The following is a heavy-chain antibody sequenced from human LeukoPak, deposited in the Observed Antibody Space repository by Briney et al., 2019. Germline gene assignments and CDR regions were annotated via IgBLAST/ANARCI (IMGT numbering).Heavy chain of an antibody. Sequence: ASVKVSCKASGYXFTKYGISWVRQAPGQGLEWMGWISAYNGDTNYAQKLQGRVTMSTDTSTSTAYMDLRSLRSDDTAVYYCARASLWFGELSHHFDYWGQGTLVTVSS. J-gene: IGHJ4*02. CDR1: GYXFTKYG. V-gene: IGHV1-18*01. D-gene: IGHD3-10*01. CDR2: ISAYNGDT. CDR3: ARASLWFGELSHHFDY.